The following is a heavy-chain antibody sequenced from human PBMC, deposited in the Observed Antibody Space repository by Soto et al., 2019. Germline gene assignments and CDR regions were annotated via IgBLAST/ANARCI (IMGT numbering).Heavy chain of an antibody. CDR2: IWYDGSNK. CDR3: ARDPGTTGTPGFDP. D-gene: IGHD1-1*01. Sequence: GGSLRLSCAASGFTFSSYGMHWVRQAPGKGLEWVAVIWYDGSNKYYADSVKGRFTISRDNSKNTLYLQMNSLRAEDTAVYYCARDPGTTGTPGFDPWGQGTLVTVSS. V-gene: IGHV3-33*01. J-gene: IGHJ5*02. CDR1: GFTFSSYG.